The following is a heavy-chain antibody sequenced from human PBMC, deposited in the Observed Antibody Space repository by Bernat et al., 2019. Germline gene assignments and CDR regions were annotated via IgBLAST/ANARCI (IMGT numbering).Heavy chain of an antibody. V-gene: IGHV4-39*01. J-gene: IGHJ4*02. CDR2: IYYSGST. D-gene: IGHD4-11*01. CDR3: ARGSRLTKYYFDY. CDR1: GGSISSSSYY. Sequence: QVQLQESGPGLVKPSGTLSLTCAVSGGSISSSSYYWGWVRQPPGKGLEWIGSIYYSGSTYYNPPHKSRITISVDTSKNQFSLKLSSVTAADTAVYYCARGSRLTKYYFDYWGQGTLVTVSS.